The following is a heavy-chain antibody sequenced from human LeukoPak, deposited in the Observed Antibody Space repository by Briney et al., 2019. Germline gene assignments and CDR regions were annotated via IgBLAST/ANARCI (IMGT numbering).Heavy chain of an antibody. CDR2: ISHDGSNK. V-gene: IGHV3-30*18. D-gene: IGHD1-26*01. J-gene: IGHJ4*02. CDR1: GFTFSSYG. CDR3: PKDVDHGGSYVGY. Sequence: GRSLRLSCAASGFTFSSYGTHWVRQAPGKGLEWVAVISHDGSNKYYGDSVKGRFTISRDNSKNTLYLQMNSLRADDTAVYYCPKDVDHGGSYVGYWGQGTLVTVSS.